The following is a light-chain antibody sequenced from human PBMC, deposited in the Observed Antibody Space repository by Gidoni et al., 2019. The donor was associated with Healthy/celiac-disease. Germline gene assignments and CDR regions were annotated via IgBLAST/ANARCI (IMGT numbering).Light chain of an antibody. Sequence: GDRVTITCRASQSISSYLDWYQQKPGKAPKLLIYAASSLQSGVPSRFSGSGSGTDFTLTISSLQPEDFATYYCQQSYSTPKTFGQGTKVEIK. CDR1: QSISSY. V-gene: IGKV1-39*01. CDR3: QQSYSTPKT. J-gene: IGKJ1*01. CDR2: AAS.